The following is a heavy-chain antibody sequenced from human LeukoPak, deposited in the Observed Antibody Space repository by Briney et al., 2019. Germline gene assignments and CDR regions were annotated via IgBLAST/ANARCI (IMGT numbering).Heavy chain of an antibody. CDR3: AKDKGWSRVIDY. CDR2: MSKDGSKK. V-gene: IGHV3-30*18. CDR1: GSTFSNYG. Sequence: GRSLRLSCAASGSTFSNYGMHWVRQAAGKGLEWVAFMSKDGSKKYYGGSVTGRFITSRDNSRNTVYLQMDSLRPEDTAVYYCAKDKGWSRVIDYWGQGTLVTVAS. D-gene: IGHD2-15*01. J-gene: IGHJ4*02.